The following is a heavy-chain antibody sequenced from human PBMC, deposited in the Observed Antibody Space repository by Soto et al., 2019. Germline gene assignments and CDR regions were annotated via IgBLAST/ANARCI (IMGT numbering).Heavy chain of an antibody. V-gene: IGHV4-59*08. J-gene: IGHJ3*02. Sequence: PSETLSLXCTVSAYSSSNYKGSWIRQPPGRRLEWIGYIDSNGGTSYNPSLQSRVTISIDTSTKQFFLKLSSVTAADTAVYYCVRQGITGSYYAAFDIWGQGTMVT. CDR1: AYSSSNYK. CDR2: IDSNGGT. CDR3: VRQGITGSYYAAFDI. D-gene: IGHD1-26*01.